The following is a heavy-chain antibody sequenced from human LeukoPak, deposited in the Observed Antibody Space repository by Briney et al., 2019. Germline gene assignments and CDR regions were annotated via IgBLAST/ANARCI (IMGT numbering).Heavy chain of an antibody. D-gene: IGHD5-12*01. J-gene: IGHJ5*02. CDR2: IIVIFGEA. CDR3: ASDRNSGYDYKGS. CDR1: GGSLINYV. V-gene: IGHV1-69*05. Sequence: GSSVKVSCKASGGSLINYVINWVRQAPGQGLEWMGGIIVIFGEAHYSQKFKGRVTISTDESATTAYMELTSLRSEDTAVYYCASDRNSGYDYKGSWGQGTLVTVSS.